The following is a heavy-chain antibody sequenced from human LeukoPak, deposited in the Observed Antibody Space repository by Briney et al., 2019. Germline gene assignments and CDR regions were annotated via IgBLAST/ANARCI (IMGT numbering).Heavy chain of an antibody. V-gene: IGHV1-46*01. D-gene: IGHD3-3*01. Sequence: ASVKVSCKASGHTFTSYYMHWVRQAPGQGLEWMGIINPSGGSTSYAQKFQGRVTMTRDTSTSTVYMELSSLRSEDTAVYYCARDCGDFWSGYYRSHNWFDPWGQGTLVTVSS. J-gene: IGHJ5*02. CDR2: INPSGGST. CDR3: ARDCGDFWSGYYRSHNWFDP. CDR1: GHTFTSYY.